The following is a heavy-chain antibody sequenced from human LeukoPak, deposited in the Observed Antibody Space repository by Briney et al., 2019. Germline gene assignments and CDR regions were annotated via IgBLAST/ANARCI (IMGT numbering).Heavy chain of an antibody. CDR2: IYSGGGT. Sequence: GGSLRLSCAASGFIVSNNYMNWVRQAPGEGLEWVSIIYSGGGTYYADSVKGRFTISRDNSKNTLYLQMNSLRADDTAVYYCARGCYYERSGYCPFDYWGPGTLVTVSS. D-gene: IGHD3-22*01. J-gene: IGHJ4*02. CDR1: GFIVSNNY. V-gene: IGHV3-53*01. CDR3: ARGCYYERSGYCPFDY.